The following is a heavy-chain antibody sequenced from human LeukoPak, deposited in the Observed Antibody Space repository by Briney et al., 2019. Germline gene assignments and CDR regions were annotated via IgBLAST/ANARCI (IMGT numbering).Heavy chain of an antibody. V-gene: IGHV5-10-1*01. CDR3: AGAGIAVAGNAEYFQH. D-gene: IGHD6-19*01. CDR1: GYSFTSYW. Sequence: GESLRISCKGSGYSFTSYWISWVRQMPGKGLEWMGRIDPSDAYTNYSPSFQGHVTISADKSISTAYLQWSSLKASDTAMYYCAGAGIAVAGNAEYFQHWGQGTLVTVSS. CDR2: IDPSDAYT. J-gene: IGHJ1*01.